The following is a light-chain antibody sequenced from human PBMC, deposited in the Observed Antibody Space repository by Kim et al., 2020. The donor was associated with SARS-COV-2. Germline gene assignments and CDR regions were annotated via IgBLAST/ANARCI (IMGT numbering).Light chain of an antibody. J-gene: IGLJ2*01. CDR1: GSDIV. CDR2: EVN. CDR3: CSYEGTVV. Sequence: QSALTQPASVSGSPGQSITISCTGAGSDIVSWYQHHPGEAPKLIIFEVNKRPSQISNRFSGSKSGNTASLTIAGLQAEDEANYYCCSYEGTVVFGGGTQLTVL. V-gene: IGLV2-23*02.